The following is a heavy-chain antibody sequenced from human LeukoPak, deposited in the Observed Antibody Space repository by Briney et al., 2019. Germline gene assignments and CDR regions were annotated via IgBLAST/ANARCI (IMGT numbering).Heavy chain of an antibody. CDR1: GASISSYY. Sequence: SETLSLTCTVSGASISSYYWSWIRQPPGKGLEWIGDIYYSGSIRYNPSLKSRVTMSVDTSKNQFSLKLSSVTAADTAIYYCARENPSGYYNRPIDYWGQGTLVTVSS. CDR2: IYYSGSI. V-gene: IGHV4-59*01. D-gene: IGHD3-22*01. CDR3: ARENPSGYYNRPIDY. J-gene: IGHJ4*02.